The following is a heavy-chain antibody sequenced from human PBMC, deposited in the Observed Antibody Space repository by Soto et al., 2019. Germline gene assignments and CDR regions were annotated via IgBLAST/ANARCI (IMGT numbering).Heavy chain of an antibody. CDR1: GYTFTSYD. D-gene: IGHD3-22*01. V-gene: IGHV1-8*01. Sequence: XAVKVSCKASGYTFTSYDINWVRQATGQGLEWMGWMNPNSGNTGYAQKFQGRVTMTRNTSISTAYMELSSLRSEDTAVYYCARGYYYDSSGYNWFDHWGQGTLVTVSS. J-gene: IGHJ5*02. CDR2: MNPNSGNT. CDR3: ARGYYYDSSGYNWFDH.